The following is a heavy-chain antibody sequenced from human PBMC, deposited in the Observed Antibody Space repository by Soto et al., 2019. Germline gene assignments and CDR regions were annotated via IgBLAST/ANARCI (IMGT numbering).Heavy chain of an antibody. V-gene: IGHV3-66*01. J-gene: IGHJ3*02. CDR3: ARVIVGATPDAFDI. CDR1: GLTVSSNY. Sequence: PGGSLRLSCAASGLTVSSNYMSWVRQAPGKGLEWVSVIYSGGSTYYADSVKGRFTISRDNSKNTLYLQMNSLRAEDTAVYYCARVIVGATPDAFDIWGQGTMVTVSS. CDR2: IYSGGST. D-gene: IGHD1-26*01.